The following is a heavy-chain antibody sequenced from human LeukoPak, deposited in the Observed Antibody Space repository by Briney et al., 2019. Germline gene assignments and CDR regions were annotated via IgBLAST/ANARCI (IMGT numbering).Heavy chain of an antibody. D-gene: IGHD6-19*01. J-gene: IGHJ6*02. V-gene: IGHV3-48*02. Sequence: GGSLRLSCAASGFTFSDSSVNWVRQAPGRGLEWVSYISRSSAAMYYADSVKGRFTISRDNAKNSLYLQMNSLRDEDTAMYYCARDRYRSGCMDVWGQGTTVTVS. CDR2: ISRSSAAM. CDR3: ARDRYRSGCMDV. CDR1: GFTFSDSS.